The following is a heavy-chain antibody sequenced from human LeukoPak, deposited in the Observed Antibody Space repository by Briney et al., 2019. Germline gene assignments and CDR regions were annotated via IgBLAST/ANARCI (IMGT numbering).Heavy chain of an antibody. D-gene: IGHD3-3*01. CDR1: GFIFSGSW. Sequence: GGSLRLSCAASGFIFSGSWMSWVRRAPGIGLEWVANINQDGSEKNYVDSVRGRFTISRDNAKNSLYLQMNSLRVEDTAVYYCARDVGGGYHIFTDNGWGQGTLVTVSS. V-gene: IGHV3-7*04. J-gene: IGHJ1*01. CDR2: INQDGSEK. CDR3: ARDVGGGYHIFTDNG.